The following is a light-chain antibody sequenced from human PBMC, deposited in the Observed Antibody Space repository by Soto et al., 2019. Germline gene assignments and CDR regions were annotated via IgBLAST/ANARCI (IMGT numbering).Light chain of an antibody. J-gene: IGLJ1*01. Sequence: QSVLTQPPSVAEAPRQRVTISCSGSSFNIGDNAVNWYQQFPGKAPKLLIYYDDLLPSGVSDRFSGSKSGTSASLAISGLHSDDEADYYCSAWDDTLNGFVFGTGTKLTVL. CDR2: YDD. V-gene: IGLV1-36*01. CDR3: SAWDDTLNGFV. CDR1: SFNIGDNA.